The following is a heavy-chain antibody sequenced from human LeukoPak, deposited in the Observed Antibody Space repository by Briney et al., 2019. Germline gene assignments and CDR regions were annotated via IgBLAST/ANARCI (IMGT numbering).Heavy chain of an antibody. CDR2: MYYSGST. V-gene: IGHV4-59*01. CDR3: ARAHSSSWYMDY. CDR1: GGSISSNY. J-gene: IGHJ4*02. Sequence: SETLSLTCTVSGGSISSNYWSWIRQPPGKGLEWIGYMYYSGSTNYNPSLKSRVTISLDTSNNQFSLKLTSVTAADTAVYYCARAHSSSWYMDYWGQGTLVTVSS. D-gene: IGHD6-13*01.